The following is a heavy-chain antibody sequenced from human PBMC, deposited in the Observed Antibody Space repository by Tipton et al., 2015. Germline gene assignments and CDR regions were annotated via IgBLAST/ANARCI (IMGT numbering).Heavy chain of an antibody. D-gene: IGHD3-22*01. CDR2: ISYSGST. J-gene: IGHJ4*02. CDR1: GGSVSSGSYY. CDR3: ARGADYYDSSDYYYVVPFDY. Sequence: LRLSCTVSGGSVSSGSYYWSWIRQPPGKGLEWIGYISYSGSTNYNPFLKSRVIMSIDTSKNQFSLKLSSVTAADTAVYYCARGADYYDSSDYYYVVPFDYWGQGTQVTVSS. V-gene: IGHV4-61*01.